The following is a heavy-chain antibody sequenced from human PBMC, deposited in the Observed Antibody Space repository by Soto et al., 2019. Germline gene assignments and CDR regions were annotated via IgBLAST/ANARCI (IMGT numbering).Heavy chain of an antibody. J-gene: IGHJ3*02. V-gene: IGHV1-18*04. CDR2: ISAYNGNT. D-gene: IGHD4-17*01. CDR1: GYTFTSYG. Sequence: QVQLVQSGAEVKKPGASVKVSCKASGYTFTSYGISWVRQAPGQGLEWMGWISAYNGNTNYAQKLQGRVTMTTDTSTSTAYMEMRSLRSDDTAVYYCAMDMTTVVTRGAFDIWGQGTMVTVSS. CDR3: AMDMTTVVTRGAFDI.